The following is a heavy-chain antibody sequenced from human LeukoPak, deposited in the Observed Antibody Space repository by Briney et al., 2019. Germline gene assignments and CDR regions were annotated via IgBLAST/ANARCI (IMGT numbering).Heavy chain of an antibody. V-gene: IGHV1-18*01. CDR1: GYTFTSYG. CDR2: INAYNGNT. D-gene: IGHD2-21*02. J-gene: IGHJ4*02. Sequence: ASVKVSCKASGYTFTSYGISWVRQAPGQGLEWMGWINAYNGNTNYAQKLQGRVTMTTDTSTSTAYMELRSLRSDDTAVYYCARGLRAYCGGDCYPFDYWGQGTLITVSS. CDR3: ARGLRAYCGGDCYPFDY.